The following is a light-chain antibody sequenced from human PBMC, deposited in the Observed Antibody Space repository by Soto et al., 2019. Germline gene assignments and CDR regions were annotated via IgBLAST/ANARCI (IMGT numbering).Light chain of an antibody. CDR1: QSLLHSNGYNY. CDR2: LGS. Sequence: DIVMTQXPLXXXXTXXXPAXIXXXSXQSLLHSNGYNYLDWYLQKPGQSPQLLIYLGSNRSSGVPDRFSGSGSGTDFTLKISRVEAEDVGVYYCMQALQTPITFGQGTRLEIK. J-gene: IGKJ5*01. V-gene: IGKV2-28*01. CDR3: MQALQTPIT.